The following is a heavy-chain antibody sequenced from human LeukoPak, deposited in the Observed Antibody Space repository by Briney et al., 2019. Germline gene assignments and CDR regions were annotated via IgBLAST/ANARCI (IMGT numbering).Heavy chain of an antibody. V-gene: IGHV1-46*01. D-gene: IGHD6-6*01. CDR1: GYTFTSYY. CDR2: INPSGGST. Sequence: ASVKVSCKASGYTFTSYYMHWVRQAPGQGLEWMGIINPSGGSTSYAQKFQGGVTMTRDTSTSTVYMELSSLRSEDTAVYYCARVGGSSFPDRAYYYYYMDVWGKGTTVTVSS. J-gene: IGHJ6*03. CDR3: ARVGGSSFPDRAYYYYYMDV.